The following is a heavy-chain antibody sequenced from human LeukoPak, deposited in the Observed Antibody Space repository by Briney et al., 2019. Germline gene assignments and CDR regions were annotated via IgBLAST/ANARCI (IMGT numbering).Heavy chain of an antibody. J-gene: IGHJ4*02. Sequence: GGSLRPSCAASGFTFTDYYMSWIRQAPGKGLEWVSYISSSGSTIYYADSVKGRFTISRDNAKNSLYLQMNSLRAEDTAVYYCASTPGRSSSSSYYFDYWGQGTLVTVSS. CDR2: ISSSGSTI. CDR1: GFTFTDYY. D-gene: IGHD6-6*01. CDR3: ASTPGRSSSSSYYFDY. V-gene: IGHV3-11*01.